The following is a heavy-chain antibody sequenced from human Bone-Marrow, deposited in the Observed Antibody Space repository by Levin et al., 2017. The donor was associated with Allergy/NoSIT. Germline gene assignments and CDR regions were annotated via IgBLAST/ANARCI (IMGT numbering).Heavy chain of an antibody. CDR3: AMRQSYDFWSGSTLFYYYYMDV. CDR2: ISSRSSYM. D-gene: IGHD3-3*01. J-gene: IGHJ6*03. Sequence: PGGSLRLSCAASGFTFSSYSMNWVRQAPGKGLEWVSSISSRSSYMFYADSVKGRFTISRDNAKNSLYLQMNSLRAEDTAVYYCAMRQSYDFWSGSTLFYYYYMDVWGKGTSVTVSS. V-gene: IGHV3-21*01. CDR1: GFTFSSYS.